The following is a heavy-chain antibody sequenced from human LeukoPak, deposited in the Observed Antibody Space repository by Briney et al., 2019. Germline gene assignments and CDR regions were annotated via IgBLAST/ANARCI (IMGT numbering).Heavy chain of an antibody. V-gene: IGHV3-21*01. CDR2: ISSSSSYL. D-gene: IGHD3-22*01. J-gene: IGHJ4*02. Sequence: TPGGSLRLSCAASGFTFSSYSMNWVRQAPGKGLEWVSSISSSSSYLYYADSVKGRFTISRDNAKNSLYLQMNSLRAEDTAVYYCARDSSYYDSSGQPFDYWGQGTLVTVSS. CDR1: GFTFSSYS. CDR3: ARDSSYYDSSGQPFDY.